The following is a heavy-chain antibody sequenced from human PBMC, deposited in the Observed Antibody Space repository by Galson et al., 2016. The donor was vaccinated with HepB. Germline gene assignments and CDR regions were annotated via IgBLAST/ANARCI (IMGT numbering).Heavy chain of an antibody. J-gene: IGHJ4*02. CDR3: AREGTY. CDR2: IHSSGST. CDR1: GGSSRSNNW. Sequence: TLSLTCAVSGGSSRSNNWWSWVRQPPGKGLEWIGYIHSSGSTNYNPSLKSRVTISVDTSKNQFSLRLSSVTAADTAMYYCAREGTYWGQGTLVTVSS. V-gene: IGHV4-4*02.